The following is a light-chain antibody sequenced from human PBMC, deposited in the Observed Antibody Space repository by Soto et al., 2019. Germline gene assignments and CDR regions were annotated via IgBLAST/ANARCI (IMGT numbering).Light chain of an antibody. V-gene: IGKV3-15*01. Sequence: GMKLSLVALSVYKGERATLSCRASQGIINYLAWFQQKPGQAPRLLVYGASTRATTIPARFSGSGSGTDFTLTISSLQPEDFAVYYCQQYSIWPRTFGQ. CDR2: GAS. CDR1: QGIINY. J-gene: IGKJ1*01. CDR3: QQYSIWPRT.